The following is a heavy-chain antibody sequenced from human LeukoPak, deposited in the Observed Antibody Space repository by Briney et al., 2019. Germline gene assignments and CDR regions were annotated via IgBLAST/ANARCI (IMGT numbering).Heavy chain of an antibody. V-gene: IGHV4-38-2*02. CDR1: GYSISSGYY. CDR2: IYHSGST. D-gene: IGHD6-13*01. J-gene: IGHJ4*02. CDR3: ARDAASTLDY. Sequence: SETLSLTCTVSGYSISSGYYWGWIRQPPGKGLEWIGSIYHSGSTYYNPSLKSRVTISVDTSKNQFSLKMTSVTAADTAVYYCARDAASTLDYWGQGTLVTVSS.